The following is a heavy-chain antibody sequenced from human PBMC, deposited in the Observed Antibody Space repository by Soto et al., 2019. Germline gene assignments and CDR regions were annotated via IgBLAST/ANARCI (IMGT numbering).Heavy chain of an antibody. V-gene: IGHV4-31*03. CDR3: ARGLVYYYYYMDV. Sequence: QVQLQESGPGLVKPSQTLSLTCTVSGGSISSGGYYWSWIRQHPGKGLEWIGYIYYSGSTYYNPSLKSRVTIPVDTAKNQFSLKLSSVTAADTAVYYCARGLVYYYYYMDVWGKGTTVTVSS. CDR1: GGSISSGGYY. CDR2: IYYSGST. J-gene: IGHJ6*03. D-gene: IGHD3-16*01.